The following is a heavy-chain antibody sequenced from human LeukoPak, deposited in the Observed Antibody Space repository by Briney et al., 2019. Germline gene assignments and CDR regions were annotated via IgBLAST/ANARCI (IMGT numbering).Heavy chain of an antibody. CDR2: IYYSGRT. D-gene: IGHD3-3*01. J-gene: IGHJ6*03. CDR1: GGSISSYY. CDR3: ARVRYYDLWSGYPRRYYMDV. Sequence: SETLSLTCTVSGGSISSYYWSWIRQPPGKGLEWVGYIYYSGRTNYNPSLKSRVTISVDTSKNQFSLKLSSVTAADTAVYYCARVRYYDLWSGYPRRYYMDVWGKGTTVTVSS. V-gene: IGHV4-59*01.